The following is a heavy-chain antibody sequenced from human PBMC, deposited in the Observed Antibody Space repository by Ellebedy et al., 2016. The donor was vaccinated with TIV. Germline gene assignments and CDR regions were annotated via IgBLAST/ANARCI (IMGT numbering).Heavy chain of an antibody. J-gene: IGHJ4*02. D-gene: IGHD3-9*01. CDR2: IGPTSDYT. V-gene: IGHV3-23*01. CDR1: GFTFSNAW. CDR3: AKELVSRSSLSFDY. Sequence: GESLKISCAASGFTFSNAWMSWVRQAPGKGPEWVSAIGPTSDYTFYADSVKGRFTFSRDNSKNTLYLQMDSLRVEDTAVYYCAKELVSRSSLSFDYWGQGSRVTVAS.